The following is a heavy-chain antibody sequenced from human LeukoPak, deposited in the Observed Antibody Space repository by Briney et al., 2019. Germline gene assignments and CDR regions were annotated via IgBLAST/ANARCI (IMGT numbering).Heavy chain of an antibody. CDR3: ARAHSGYDLTFDY. J-gene: IGHJ4*02. Sequence: SETLSLTCTVSGGSISSSSYYWGWIRQPPGKGLEWIGSIYYSGSTYYNPSLKSRVTISVDTSKNQFSLKLSSVTAADTAVYYCARAHSGYDLTFDYWGQGTLVTVSS. CDR2: IYYSGST. V-gene: IGHV4-39*07. CDR1: GGSISSSSYY. D-gene: IGHD5-12*01.